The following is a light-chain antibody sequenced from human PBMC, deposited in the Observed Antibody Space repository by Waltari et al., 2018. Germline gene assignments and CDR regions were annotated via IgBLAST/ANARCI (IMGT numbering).Light chain of an antibody. Sequence: EIVLTQSPGTLSLSPGERVTVSCRASQPIIGRWLTWYHQKPGQAPRLLIYGASNRAAGIPDRFSGSGSGTDFTLTISRLEPEDFAVYYCQQYDGLVVTFGGGTKVEIK. CDR2: GAS. CDR1: QPIIGRW. V-gene: IGKV3-20*01. CDR3: QQYDGLVVT. J-gene: IGKJ4*02.